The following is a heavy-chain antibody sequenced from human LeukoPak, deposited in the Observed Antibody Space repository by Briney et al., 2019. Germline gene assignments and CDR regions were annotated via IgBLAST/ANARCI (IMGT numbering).Heavy chain of an antibody. V-gene: IGHV3-23*01. CDR2: ISGSGGST. D-gene: IGHD2-2*01. CDR3: AKSPGYSSTRGFDY. Sequence: GGSLRLSCAASGFTCSSYAMSWVRQAPGKGLEWVSAISGSGGSTYYADSVKGRFTISRDNSKNTLYLQMNSLRAEDTAVYYCAKSPGYSSTRGFDYWGQGTLVTVSS. J-gene: IGHJ4*02. CDR1: GFTCSSYA.